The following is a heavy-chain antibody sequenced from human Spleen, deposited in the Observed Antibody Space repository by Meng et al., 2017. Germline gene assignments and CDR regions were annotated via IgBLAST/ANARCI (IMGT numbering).Heavy chain of an antibody. CDR1: GYNFPDYY. V-gene: IGHV1-2*06. J-gene: IGHJ4*02. CDR3: ARPSLGGKALPATDIDY. D-gene: IGHD2-2*01. Sequence: ASVKVSCKPSGYNFPDYYIHWVRRAPGQGLEWMGRINPNSGGTNYAQKFQGRVTMTRDTSISTAYMELSRLRSDDTAVYYCARPSLGGKALPATDIDYWGQGTLVTVSS. CDR2: INPNSGGT.